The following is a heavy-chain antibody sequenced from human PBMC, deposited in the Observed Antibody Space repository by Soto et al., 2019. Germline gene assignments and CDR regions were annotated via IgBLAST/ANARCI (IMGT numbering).Heavy chain of an antibody. J-gene: IGHJ4*02. CDR3: ARGVQITIFGVVIIGVAYFDY. CDR1: GGSFSGYY. CDR2: INHSGST. Sequence: QVQLQQWGAGLLKPSETLSLTCAVYGGSFSGYYWSWIRQPPGKGLEWIGEINHSGSTNYNPSLKSRGTITVDTSKNQFSLKLSSVTAADTAVYYCARGVQITIFGVVIIGVAYFDYWGQGTLVTVSS. V-gene: IGHV4-34*01. D-gene: IGHD3-3*01.